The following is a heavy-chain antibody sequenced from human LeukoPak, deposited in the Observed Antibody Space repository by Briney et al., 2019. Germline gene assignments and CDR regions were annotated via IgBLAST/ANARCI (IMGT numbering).Heavy chain of an antibody. Sequence: GGSLRLSCAASGFSIENDWMSWVRRAPGKGLEWVGRVKSYNAGGTTHYAAPVKGRFIISRDGSKNMLYLQMDSLKTEDTAVYYCTLIQGWGAGSYFLDYWGQGALVTVSS. V-gene: IGHV3-15*01. CDR1: GFSIENDW. J-gene: IGHJ4*02. D-gene: IGHD3-10*01. CDR2: VKSYNAGGTT. CDR3: TLIQGWGAGSYFLDY.